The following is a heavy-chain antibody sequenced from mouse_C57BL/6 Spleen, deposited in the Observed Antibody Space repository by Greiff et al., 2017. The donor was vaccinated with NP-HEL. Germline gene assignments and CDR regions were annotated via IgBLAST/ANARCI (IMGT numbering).Heavy chain of an antibody. D-gene: IGHD2-3*01. CDR2: IDPNSGGT. J-gene: IGHJ4*01. V-gene: IGHV1-72*01. Sequence: QVQLQQPGAELVKPGASVKLSCKASGYTFTSYWMRWVKQRPGRGLEWIGRIDPNSGGTKYNEKFKSKATLTVDKPSSTAYMQVISPTSEESAVDDCGSRWENSCYAMDYWGQGTSVTGSS. CDR3: GSRWENSCYAMDY. CDR1: GYTFTSYW.